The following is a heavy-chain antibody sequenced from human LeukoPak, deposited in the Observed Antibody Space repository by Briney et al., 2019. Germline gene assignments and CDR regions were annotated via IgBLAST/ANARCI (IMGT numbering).Heavy chain of an antibody. V-gene: IGHV1-18*01. D-gene: IGHD2-2*01. Sequence: ASVKVSCKASGYTFTSYGISWVRQAPGQGLEWMGWISAYNGNTNYAQKLQGRVTMTTDTSTSTAYMELSSLRSEDTAVYYCARRGGYCSSTSCSHMDVWGKGTTVTVSS. CDR2: ISAYNGNT. J-gene: IGHJ6*03. CDR1: GYTFTSYG. CDR3: ARRGGYCSSTSCSHMDV.